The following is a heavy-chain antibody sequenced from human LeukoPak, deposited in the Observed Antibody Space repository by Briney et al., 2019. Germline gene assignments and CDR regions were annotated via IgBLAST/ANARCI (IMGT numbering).Heavy chain of an antibody. V-gene: IGHV4-59*02. CDR3: ASEIVGVNS. CDR2: VYHSGST. Sequence: SETLSPTCTVSGGSVSGNSPSSYYWSWIRQPPGRGLEYIGHVYHSGSTNYGPSLRGRVTISLDTSKNQFSLEVTALTAADTAVYYCASEIVGVNSWGQGSLVTVSS. CDR1: GGSVSGNSPSSYY. D-gene: IGHD1-26*01. J-gene: IGHJ4*02.